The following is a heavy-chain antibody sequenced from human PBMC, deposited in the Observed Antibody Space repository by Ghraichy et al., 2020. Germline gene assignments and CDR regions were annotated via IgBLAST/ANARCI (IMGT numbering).Heavy chain of an antibody. CDR2: INHSGTT. D-gene: IGHD3-10*01. Sequence: SETLSLTCVLTGGSISSSNWWSWVRQPPGKGLEWIGDINHSGTTYYNPSLKSRVTISVDQANNQFSLKLTSVTAADTAVYYFARDRPFGSGRPTNNYGMEVWGQGTTVTVSS. CDR3: ARDRPFGSGRPTNNYGMEV. V-gene: IGHV4-4*02. J-gene: IGHJ6*02. CDR1: GGSISSSNW.